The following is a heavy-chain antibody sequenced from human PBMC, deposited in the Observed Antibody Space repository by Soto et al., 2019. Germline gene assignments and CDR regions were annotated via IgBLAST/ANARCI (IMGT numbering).Heavy chain of an antibody. CDR3: ARGYSSGWDQYFQH. D-gene: IGHD6-19*01. V-gene: IGHV3-53*04. J-gene: IGHJ1*01. Sequence: DVQLVESGGGLVQPGWSLRPSCAAPGFTVSSNYMSWVRQAPGKGLEWVSVIYSGGSTYYAASVKGRFTISGHNSKNTLYLQMNSVRAEDTSVYYCARGYSSGWDQYFQHWGQGTLVTVSS. CDR2: IYSGGST. CDR1: GFTVSSNY.